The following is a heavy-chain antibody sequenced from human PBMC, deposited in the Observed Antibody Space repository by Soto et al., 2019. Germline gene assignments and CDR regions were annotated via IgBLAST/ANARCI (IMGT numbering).Heavy chain of an antibody. CDR2: IIPIFGTA. CDR3: ARDGGSHGGGIDY. V-gene: IGHV1-69*01. J-gene: IGHJ4*01. Sequence: QGQLVQSGAEVQKPGSSGKVSCKASGGTFSSYSINWVRQAPGQGLEWMGEIIPIFGTANYAQKFQGRVTTTADESTSTAYMELSSLISEDTAVYYCARDGGSHGGGIDYSGHRTLVTLSS. CDR1: GGTFSSYS. D-gene: IGHD1-26*01.